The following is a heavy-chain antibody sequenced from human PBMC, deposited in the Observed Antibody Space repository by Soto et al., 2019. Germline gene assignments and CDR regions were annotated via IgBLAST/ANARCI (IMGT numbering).Heavy chain of an antibody. Sequence: GGSLRLSCAASEFTFSSYSMNWVRKAPGKGLAGVSYISSSSNTIYYADSVTGRFTMSRDNAKTSLYLQMNSLRAEDTAVYYCARDRFDYYDSSGYWRFEPWRQRSLVTVSS. D-gene: IGHD3-22*01. J-gene: IGHJ5*02. V-gene: IGHV3-48*01. CDR3: ARDRFDYYDSSGYWRFEP. CDR2: ISSSSNTI. CDR1: EFTFSSYS.